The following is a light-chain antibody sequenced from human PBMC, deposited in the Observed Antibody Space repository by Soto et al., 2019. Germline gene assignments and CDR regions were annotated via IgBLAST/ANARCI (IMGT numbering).Light chain of an antibody. CDR1: SSDVGGYNY. CDR3: SSYTSSFYV. V-gene: IGLV2-14*01. CDR2: DVS. Sequence: QSALTQPASVSWSPGQSIAISCNGTSSDVGGYNYVSWYQQHPGKAPKLMIYDVSNRPSGVSNRFSGSKSGNTASLTISGLQAEDEADYYCSSYTSSFYVFGTGTKVTVL. J-gene: IGLJ1*01.